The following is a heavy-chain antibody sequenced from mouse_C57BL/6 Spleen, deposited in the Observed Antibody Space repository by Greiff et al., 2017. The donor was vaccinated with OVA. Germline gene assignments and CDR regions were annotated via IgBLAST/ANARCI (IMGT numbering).Heavy chain of an antibody. V-gene: IGHV1-18*01. CDR3: ARMKDYDEGFAY. CDR1: GYTFTDYN. CDR2: INPNNGGT. D-gene: IGHD2-4*01. J-gene: IGHJ3*01. Sequence: VQLQQSGPELVKPGASVKIPCKASGYTFTDYNMDWVKQSHGKSLEWIGDINPNNGGTIYNQKFKGKATLTVDKSSSTAYMEIRSLTSEDTAVYYCARMKDYDEGFAYWGQGTLVTVSA.